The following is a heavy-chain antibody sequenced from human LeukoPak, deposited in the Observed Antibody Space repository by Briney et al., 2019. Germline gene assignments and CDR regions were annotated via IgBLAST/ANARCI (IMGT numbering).Heavy chain of an antibody. CDR2: ISSSRTT. Sequence: PGGSLRLSCAVSGFTFSSYSIDSVRQARGRGMEWVSYISSSRTTYYADSVKARFTFSRDNAKNSLYLQMNSLRAEDTAVYYCARLSRSGGTTIPYFDSWGQGTLVTVSS. V-gene: IGHV3-48*01. D-gene: IGHD1-26*01. J-gene: IGHJ4*02. CDR3: ARLSRSGGTTIPYFDS. CDR1: GFTFSSYS.